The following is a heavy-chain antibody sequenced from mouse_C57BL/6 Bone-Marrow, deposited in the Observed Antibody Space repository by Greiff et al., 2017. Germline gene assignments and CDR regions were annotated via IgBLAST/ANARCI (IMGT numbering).Heavy chain of an antibody. CDR2: IDPETGGT. CDR1: GYTFTDYE. V-gene: IGHV1-15*01. D-gene: IGHD1-1*01. CDR3: TRTDYYGSSRGFAY. Sequence: QVQLQQSGAELVRPGASVTLSCKASGYTFTDYEMHWVKQTPVHGLEWIGAIDPETGGTAYNQKFKGKAILTADKSSSTAYMELRSLTSEDSAVYYCTRTDYYGSSRGFAYWGQGTLVTVSA. J-gene: IGHJ3*01.